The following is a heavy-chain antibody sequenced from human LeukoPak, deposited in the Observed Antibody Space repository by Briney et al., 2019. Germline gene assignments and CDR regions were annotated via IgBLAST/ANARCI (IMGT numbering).Heavy chain of an antibody. J-gene: IGHJ4*02. D-gene: IGHD3-10*01. CDR1: GFTFSNYA. V-gene: IGHV3-23*01. Sequence: GGSLRLSCAASGFTFSNYAMSWVRQAPGKGLMWVSAISGSADSTYYADSVKGRFTISRDNSKNTLYLQMNSLRAEDTAVYFCAKDSAHSYYYGSGSYYQFWGQGTLVTVSS. CDR2: ISGSADST. CDR3: AKDSAHSYYYGSGSYYQF.